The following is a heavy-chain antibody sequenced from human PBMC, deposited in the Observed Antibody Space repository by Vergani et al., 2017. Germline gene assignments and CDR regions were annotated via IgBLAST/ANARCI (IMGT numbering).Heavy chain of an antibody. CDR3: AGFSTVTTEADYYYYMDV. D-gene: IGHD4-17*01. Sequence: QVQLVQSGAEVKKPGSSVKVSCKASGGTFSSYAISWVRQAPGQGLEWMGGRIPIFGTANYAQKFQGRVTITADESTSTAYMELSSLRSEDTAVYYCAGFSTVTTEADYYYYMDVWGKGTTVTVSS. J-gene: IGHJ6*03. CDR2: RIPIFGTA. V-gene: IGHV1-69*01. CDR1: GGTFSSYA.